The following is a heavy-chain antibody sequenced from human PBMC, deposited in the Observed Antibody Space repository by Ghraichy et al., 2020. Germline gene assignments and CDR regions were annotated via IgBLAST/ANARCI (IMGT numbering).Heavy chain of an antibody. J-gene: IGHJ3*02. Sequence: SETLSLTCTVSGGSISSYYWSWIRQPAGKGLEWIGRIYTSGSTNYNPSLKSRVTMSVDTSKNQFSLKLSSVTAADTAVYYCASITLDSPGGEDAFDIWGQGTMVTVSS. CDR3: ASITLDSPGGEDAFDI. V-gene: IGHV4-4*07. CDR2: IYTSGST. CDR1: GGSISSYY. D-gene: IGHD2-21*01.